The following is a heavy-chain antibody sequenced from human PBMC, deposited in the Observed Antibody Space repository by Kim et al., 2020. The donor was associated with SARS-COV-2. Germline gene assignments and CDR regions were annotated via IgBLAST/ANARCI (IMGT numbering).Heavy chain of an antibody. CDR1: GFTFSSYS. CDR2: ISSSSNTI. V-gene: IGHV3-48*02. CDR3: ARDPGVYGSGSCDF. J-gene: IGHJ4*02. D-gene: IGHD3-10*01. Sequence: GSLRLSCAASGFTFSSYSINWVRQAPGKGLEWVSYISSSSNTIYYADSVKGRFTISRDNAKNSLSLHMNSLRDEDTAVYYCARDPGVYGSGSCDFWGQG.